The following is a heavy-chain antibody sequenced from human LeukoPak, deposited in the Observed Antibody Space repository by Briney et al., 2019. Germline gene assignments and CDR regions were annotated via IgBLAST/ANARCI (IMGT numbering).Heavy chain of an antibody. Sequence: ASVKVSCKASGYTFTSYAMHWVRQAPGQRLEWMGWINAGNGNTKYSQKFQGRVTMTRNTSISTAYMELSSLRSEDTAVYYCASRRVRGVIKWFDPWGQGTLVTVSS. CDR2: INAGNGNT. J-gene: IGHJ5*02. CDR3: ASRRVRGVIKWFDP. V-gene: IGHV1-3*01. D-gene: IGHD3-10*01. CDR1: GYTFTSYA.